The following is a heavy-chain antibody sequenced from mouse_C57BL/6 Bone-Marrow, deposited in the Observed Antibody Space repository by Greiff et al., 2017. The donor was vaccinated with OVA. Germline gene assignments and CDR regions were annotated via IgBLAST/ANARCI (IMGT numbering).Heavy chain of an antibody. CDR3: ARDEDDYAMDY. CDR1: GFTFSSYA. J-gene: IGHJ4*01. Sequence: EVQGVESGGGLVKPGGSLKLSCAASGFTFSSYAMSWVRQTPEKRLEWVATISDGGSYTYYPDNVKGRFTISRDNAKNNLYLQMSHLKSEDTAMYYCARDEDDYAMDYWGQGTSVTVSS. V-gene: IGHV5-4*01. CDR2: ISDGGSYT.